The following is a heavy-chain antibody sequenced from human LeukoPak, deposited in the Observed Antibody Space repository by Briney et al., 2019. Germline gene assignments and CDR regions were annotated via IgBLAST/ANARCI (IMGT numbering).Heavy chain of an antibody. Sequence: PSETLSLTCAVYGGSFSGYYWSWIRQPPGKGLEWIGEINHSGSTNYNPSLKSRVTISVDTSKNQFSLKLSSVTAADTAVYYCARLFMGFDPWGQGTLVTVSS. CDR1: GGSFSGYY. V-gene: IGHV4-34*01. D-gene: IGHD3-10*01. CDR3: ARLFMGFDP. CDR2: INHSGST. J-gene: IGHJ5*02.